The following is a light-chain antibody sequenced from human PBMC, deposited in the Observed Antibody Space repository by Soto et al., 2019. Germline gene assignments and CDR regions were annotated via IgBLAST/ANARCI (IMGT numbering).Light chain of an antibody. Sequence: QSALTQPRSVSGSPGQSVTISCTGSSSDVGGYNYVSWYQQYPGKAPKLMIYDVSKRPSGVPDRFSGSKSGNTASLTISGLQADDEADYYCCSYGGTRDLVFGGGTKLTVL. CDR3: CSYGGTRDLV. J-gene: IGLJ2*01. V-gene: IGLV2-11*01. CDR1: SSDVGGYNY. CDR2: DVS.